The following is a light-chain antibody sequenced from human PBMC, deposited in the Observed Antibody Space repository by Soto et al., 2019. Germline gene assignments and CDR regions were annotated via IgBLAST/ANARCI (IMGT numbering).Light chain of an antibody. J-gene: IGLJ1*01. CDR1: SSDVGCQNY. CDR3: RSPASNSTYV. CDR2: AVT. V-gene: IGLV2-8*01. Sequence: QSALTQPPSASGSPGQSVAISCTGTSSDVGCQNYVSWYQQHPGKAPKLIIYAVTERPSGVPDRFSGSKSGNTASLTISGLQTEDEADYYCRSPASNSTYVFGTGTKVTVL.